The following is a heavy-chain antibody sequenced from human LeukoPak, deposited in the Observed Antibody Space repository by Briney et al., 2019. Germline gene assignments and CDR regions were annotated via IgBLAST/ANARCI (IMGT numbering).Heavy chain of an antibody. V-gene: IGHV3-48*03. CDR1: GFTFSSYE. Sequence: GGSLRLSCAASGFTFSSYEMNWVRQAPGKGLEWVSYISSSGSTIYYADSVKGRFTISRDNAKNSPYLQMNSLRAEDTAVYYCARDSRSSVMDVWGQGTTVTVSS. D-gene: IGHD3-10*01. CDR2: ISSSGSTI. J-gene: IGHJ6*02. CDR3: ARDSRSSVMDV.